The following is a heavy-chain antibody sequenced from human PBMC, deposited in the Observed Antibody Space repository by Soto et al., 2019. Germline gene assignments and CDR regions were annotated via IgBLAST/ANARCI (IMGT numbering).Heavy chain of an antibody. V-gene: IGHV4-59*01. D-gene: IGHD6-13*01. J-gene: IGHJ4*02. CDR1: GGSISSYY. CDR2: IYYSGST. Sequence: QVQLQESGPGLVKPSETLSLTCTVSGGSISSYYWSWIRQPPGKGLEWIGYIYYSGSTNYNASLRSRVTISGDTSKNQFSLKLSSVTAADTAVYYCAREKAAAAPPYYFDYWGQGTLVTVSS. CDR3: AREKAAAAPPYYFDY.